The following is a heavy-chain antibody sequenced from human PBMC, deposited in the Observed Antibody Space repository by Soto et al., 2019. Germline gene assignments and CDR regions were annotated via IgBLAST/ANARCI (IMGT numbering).Heavy chain of an antibody. D-gene: IGHD6-19*01. V-gene: IGHV2-5*02. J-gene: IGHJ4*02. CDR2: IYWDDDK. CDR3: AHSVVAGLGYYFDY. Sequence: QITLKESGPTLVKPTQTLTLTCTFSGFSLSTTRVAVGWIRQPPGKALEWLALIYWDDDKRYSPFLKSRLTITKDTSKNPVFLTMTNMDPVDTATYYCAHSVVAGLGYYFDYWGQGTLVTVSS. CDR1: GFSLSTTRVA.